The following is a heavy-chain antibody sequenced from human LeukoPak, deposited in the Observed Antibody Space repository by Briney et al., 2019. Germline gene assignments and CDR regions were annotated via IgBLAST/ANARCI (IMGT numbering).Heavy chain of an antibody. CDR1: VGSISSEYHF. J-gene: IGHJ3*02. CDR3: AKILGDDLFDAFDI. V-gene: IGHV4-39*02. D-gene: IGHD3-3*01. CDR2: ISYRGTT. Sequence: SETLSLTCAVSVGSISSEYHFWGWIRQPPGKGLEWIGTISYRGTTYYNPSLKSRVTISQDMSKNHLSLRLTSVIVADMAVYYCAKILGDDLFDAFDIWGQGTLVSVSS.